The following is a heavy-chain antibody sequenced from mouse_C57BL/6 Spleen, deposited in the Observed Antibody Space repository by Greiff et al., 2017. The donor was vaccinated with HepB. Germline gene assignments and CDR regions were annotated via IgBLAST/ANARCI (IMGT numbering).Heavy chain of an antibody. CDR3: ARSVGRGYFDV. J-gene: IGHJ1*03. CDR1: GYAFSSYW. Sequence: QVQLKQSGAELVKPGASVKISCKASGYAFSSYWMNWVKQRPGKGLEWIGQIYPGDGDTSYNGKFKGKATLTADKSSSTAYMQLSSLTSEDSAVYFCARSVGRGYFDVWGTGTTVTVSS. CDR2: IYPGDGDT. D-gene: IGHD4-1*01. V-gene: IGHV1-80*01.